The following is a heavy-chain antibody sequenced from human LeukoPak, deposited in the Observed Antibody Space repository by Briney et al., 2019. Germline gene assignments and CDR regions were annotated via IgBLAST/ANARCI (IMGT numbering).Heavy chain of an antibody. Sequence: ASVKASCKASGYTFTGYYMHWVRQAPGQGLEWMGWINPNSGGTNYAQKFQGRVTMTRDTSISTAYMELSRLRSDDTAVYYCARDLLVVVAATPLDPWGQGTLVTVSS. CDR3: ARDLLVVVAATPLDP. CDR2: INPNSGGT. J-gene: IGHJ5*02. V-gene: IGHV1-2*02. D-gene: IGHD2-15*01. CDR1: GYTFTGYY.